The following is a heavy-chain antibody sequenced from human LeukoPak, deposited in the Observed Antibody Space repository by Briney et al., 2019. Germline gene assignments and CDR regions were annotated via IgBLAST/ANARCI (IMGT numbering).Heavy chain of an antibody. V-gene: IGHV3-73*01. D-gene: IGHD3-10*01. CDR1: GFTFSGSA. CDR3: TRQFTMEGYDY. CDR2: IRSKASSYAT. J-gene: IGHJ4*02. Sequence: GGSLKLSCAASGFTFSGSAVHWVRQASGEGLEWVGRIRSKASSYATAYAASVKGRFTISRDDSKNTAYLQMDSLKTEDTAVYYCTRQFTMEGYDYWGQGTLVTVSS.